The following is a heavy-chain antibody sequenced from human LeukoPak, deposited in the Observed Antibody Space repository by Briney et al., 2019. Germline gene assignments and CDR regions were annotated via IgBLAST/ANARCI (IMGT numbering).Heavy chain of an antibody. D-gene: IGHD3-16*01. Sequence: GGSLRLSCSASGFTFTNFAMTWVRQAPGKGLEWVSGISGSGASTYYADSVKGRFTISRDNSKNTVYLQMNSLRAEDTAVYYCAKDQSRGGGSDPLDYWGQGTLVSVSS. J-gene: IGHJ4*02. V-gene: IGHV3-23*01. CDR2: ISGSGAST. CDR1: GFTFTNFA. CDR3: AKDQSRGGGSDPLDY.